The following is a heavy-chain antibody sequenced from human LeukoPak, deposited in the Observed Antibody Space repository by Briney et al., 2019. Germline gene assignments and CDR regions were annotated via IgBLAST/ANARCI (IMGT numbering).Heavy chain of an antibody. CDR2: IYPGDSDT. J-gene: IGHJ3*02. D-gene: IGHD4-17*01. CDR3: ARQRRLGDYPRDAFDI. CDR1: GYSFTSYW. Sequence: PGESLKISCKGSGYSFTSYWIGWVRQMPGKGLEWMGIIYPGDSDTRYSPSFQGQVTISADKSISTAYLQWSSLKASDTAMYYCARQRRLGDYPRDAFDIWGQGTMVTVSS. V-gene: IGHV5-51*01.